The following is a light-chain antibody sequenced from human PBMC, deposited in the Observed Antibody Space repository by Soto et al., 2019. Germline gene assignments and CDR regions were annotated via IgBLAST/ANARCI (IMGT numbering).Light chain of an antibody. Sequence: EIVLTQSPATLSLSPGERATLSCRASQSVSSNLAWYQQKPGQAPRLLIYDASNRATGIPARFSGSGSGTDFTLTISSLEPEDFAVYYCQQRSNWPPAHTFGQGTKLEIK. CDR1: QSVSSN. CDR2: DAS. CDR3: QQRSNWPPAHT. J-gene: IGKJ2*01. V-gene: IGKV3-11*01.